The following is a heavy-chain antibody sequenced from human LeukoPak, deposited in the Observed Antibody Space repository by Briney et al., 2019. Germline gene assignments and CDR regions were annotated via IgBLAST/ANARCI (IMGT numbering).Heavy chain of an antibody. D-gene: IGHD5-18*01. CDR2: ISWNSGSI. Sequence: SLRLSCAASGFTFSSYWMHWVRQAPGKGLEWVSGISWNSGSIGYADSVKGRFTISRDNAKNSLYLQMNSLRAEDTALYYCAKDIGYSYGQDYFDYWGQGTLVTVSS. CDR1: GFTFSSYW. J-gene: IGHJ4*02. CDR3: AKDIGYSYGQDYFDY. V-gene: IGHV3-9*01.